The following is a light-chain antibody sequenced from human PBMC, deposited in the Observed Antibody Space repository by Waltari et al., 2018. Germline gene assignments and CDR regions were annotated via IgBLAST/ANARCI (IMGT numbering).Light chain of an antibody. V-gene: IGLV5-45*03. CDR1: SGIDVGTYR. CDR3: MIWDSSAWV. J-gene: IGLJ3*02. CDR2: YRSDSDK. Sequence: QDVLTQPSSLSASPGASASLTCTLRSGIDVGTYRIYWYQQKPGSPPHYLLRYRSDSDKQQGSGVPSRFSGSKDASANAGILLISGLQSDDEADYYCMIWDSSAWVFGGGTKLTVL.